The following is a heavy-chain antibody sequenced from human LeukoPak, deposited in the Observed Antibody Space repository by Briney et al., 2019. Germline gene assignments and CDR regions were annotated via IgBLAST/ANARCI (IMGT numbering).Heavy chain of an antibody. D-gene: IGHD3-3*01. CDR1: GFTFSSYW. CDR3: ARGSYDFWRGDAFDI. J-gene: IGHJ3*02. CDR2: IKQDGSEK. V-gene: IGHV3-7*01. Sequence: GGSLRLSCAASGFTFSSYWMSWVRQAPGKGLEWVANIKQDGSEKYYVDSVKGRFTISRDNAKNSLYLQMNSLRAEDTAVYYCARGSYDFWRGDAFDIWGQGTMVTVSS.